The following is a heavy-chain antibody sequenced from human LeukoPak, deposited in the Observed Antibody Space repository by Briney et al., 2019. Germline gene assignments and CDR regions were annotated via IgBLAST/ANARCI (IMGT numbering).Heavy chain of an antibody. CDR3: AREGVGATRWFDP. CDR2: IYYSGST. J-gene: IGHJ5*02. Sequence: PSETLSLTCTVSGGSISSSSYYWGWIRQPPGKGLEWIGSIYYSGSTYYNPSLKSRVTISVDTSKNQFSLKLSSVTAADTAVYHCAREGVGATRWFDPWGQGTLVTVSS. D-gene: IGHD1-26*01. CDR1: GGSISSSSYY. V-gene: IGHV4-39*07.